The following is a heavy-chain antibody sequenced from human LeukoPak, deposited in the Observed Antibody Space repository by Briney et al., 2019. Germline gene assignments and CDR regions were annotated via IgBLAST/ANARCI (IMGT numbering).Heavy chain of an antibody. Sequence: SETLSLTCTVSGGSISSYYWSWIRQPPGKGLEWIGYIYYSGSTNYNPSLKSRVTISVDSSKNQFSLKLSSVTAADTAVYYCARLYGGDWFDPWGQGTLVTVSS. D-gene: IGHD4-23*01. J-gene: IGHJ5*02. CDR2: IYYSGST. CDR1: GGSISSYY. V-gene: IGHV4-59*01. CDR3: ARLYGGDWFDP.